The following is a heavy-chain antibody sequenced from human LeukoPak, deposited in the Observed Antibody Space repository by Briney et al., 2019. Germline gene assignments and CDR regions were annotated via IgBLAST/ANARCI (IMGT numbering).Heavy chain of an antibody. Sequence: ASVKVSCKASEYTFTDYYMHWVRQAPGQGLEWMGWINPNSGGTTYAQKFQGRVTMTRDTSITTTYMELSRLRSDDTAVYYCARGQGIRHFEWLEGFDPWGQGTLVTVSS. D-gene: IGHD3-9*01. CDR1: EYTFTDYY. J-gene: IGHJ5*02. CDR2: INPNSGGT. V-gene: IGHV1-2*02. CDR3: ARGQGIRHFEWLEGFDP.